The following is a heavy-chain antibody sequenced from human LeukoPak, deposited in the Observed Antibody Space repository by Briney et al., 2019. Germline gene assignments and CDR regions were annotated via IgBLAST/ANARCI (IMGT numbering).Heavy chain of an antibody. J-gene: IGHJ4*02. CDR2: IIPIFGTA. CDR1: GYTFTGYY. V-gene: IGHV1-69*06. D-gene: IGHD3-22*01. Sequence: ASVKVSCKASGYTFTGYYMHWVRQAPGQGLEWMGGIIPIFGTANYAQKFQGRVTITADKSTSTAYMELSSLRSEDTAVYYCASNGVDYYDSSGYYYDYWGQGTLVTVSS. CDR3: ASNGVDYYDSSGYYYDY.